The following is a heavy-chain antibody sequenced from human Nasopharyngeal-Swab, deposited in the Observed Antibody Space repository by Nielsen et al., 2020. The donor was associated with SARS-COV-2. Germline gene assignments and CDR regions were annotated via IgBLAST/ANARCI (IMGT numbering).Heavy chain of an antibody. D-gene: IGHD1-26*01. J-gene: IGHJ6*03. V-gene: IGHV1-18*04. Sequence: ASVKVSCKASGYTFTSYGSIWVRQAPGQGLEWMGWISAYNGNTNYAQKLQGRVTMTTDTSACTAYMELVGLRSDDTAVYYCARDSSYSTSSCDYYYMDVWGKGTTVTVSS. CDR3: ARDSSYSTSSCDYYYMDV. CDR2: ISAYNGNT. CDR1: GYTFTSYG.